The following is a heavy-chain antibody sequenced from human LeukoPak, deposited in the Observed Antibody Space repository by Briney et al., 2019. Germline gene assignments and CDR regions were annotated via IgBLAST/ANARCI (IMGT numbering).Heavy chain of an antibody. CDR2: ISGDGDRT. D-gene: IGHD5-18*01. Sequence: PGGSLRLSCAASGFTFDGHAMHWVRQAPGKGLEWVSVISGDGDRTYYADSVKGRFTVSRDNSKNSLYLQLNSLRSEDTALYYCAKDARLIHLWSIVYYYYYMGVWGKGTAVTVSS. V-gene: IGHV3-43*02. CDR3: AKDARLIHLWSIVYYYYYMGV. CDR1: GFTFDGHA. J-gene: IGHJ6*03.